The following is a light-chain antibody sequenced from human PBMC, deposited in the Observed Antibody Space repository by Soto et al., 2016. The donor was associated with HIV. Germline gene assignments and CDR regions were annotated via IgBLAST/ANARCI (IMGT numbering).Light chain of an antibody. J-gene: IGKJ1*01. V-gene: IGKV1-8*01. CDR3: QQFYTYPWT. CDR2: TTS. Sequence: AIQMTQSPSSVSASIGDRVTISCRASQAINSYLAWYQQKSGEAPNLLVSTTSTLQSGVPSRFSGSGSGTDFTLTISCLQPEDLATYFCQQFYTYPWTFGQGTKVEIK. CDR1: QAINSY.